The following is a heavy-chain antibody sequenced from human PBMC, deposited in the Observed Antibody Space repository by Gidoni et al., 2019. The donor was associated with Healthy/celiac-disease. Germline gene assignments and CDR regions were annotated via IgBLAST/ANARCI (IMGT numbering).Heavy chain of an antibody. V-gene: IGHV1-3*01. J-gene: IGHJ4*02. CDR1: GYTFTSYA. Sequence: QVQLVQSGAEVKKPGASVKVSCKASGYTFTSYAMHWVRQAPGQRLEWMGWINAGNGNTKYSQKFQGRVTITRDTSASTAYMELSSLRSEDTAVYYCAREDDYGDYRYDCWGQGTLVTVSS. CDR3: AREDDYGDYRYDC. D-gene: IGHD4-17*01. CDR2: INAGNGNT.